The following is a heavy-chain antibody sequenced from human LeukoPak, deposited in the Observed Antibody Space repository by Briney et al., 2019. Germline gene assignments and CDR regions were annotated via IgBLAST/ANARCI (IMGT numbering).Heavy chain of an antibody. V-gene: IGHV3-21*01. CDR2: ISSSSSYI. Sequence: PGGSLRLSCAASGFTFSSYSMNWVRQAPGKGLEWVSSISSSSSYIYYADSVKGRFTISRDNAKNSLYLQMNSLRAEDTAVYYCARDGPSMIVVVAHDAFDIWGQGTMVTVSS. J-gene: IGHJ3*02. D-gene: IGHD3-22*01. CDR1: GFTFSSYS. CDR3: ARDGPSMIVVVAHDAFDI.